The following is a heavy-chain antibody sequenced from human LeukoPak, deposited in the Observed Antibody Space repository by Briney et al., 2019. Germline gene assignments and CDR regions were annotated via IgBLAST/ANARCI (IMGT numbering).Heavy chain of an antibody. J-gene: IGHJ6*04. CDR2: INHSGST. D-gene: IGHD3-10*02. Sequence: SETLSLTCAVYGGSFSGYYWSWIRQPPGEGLEWIGEINHSGSTNYNPSLKSRVTISVDTSKNQFSLKLSSVTAADTAVYYYAVCSGEYYYGMDVWGKGTTVTVSS. CDR1: GGSFSGYY. V-gene: IGHV4-34*01. CDR3: AVCSGEYYYGMDV.